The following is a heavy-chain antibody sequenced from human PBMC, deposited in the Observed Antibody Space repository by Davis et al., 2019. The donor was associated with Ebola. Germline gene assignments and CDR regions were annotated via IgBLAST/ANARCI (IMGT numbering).Heavy chain of an antibody. CDR1: GVTFRSYW. Sequence: GGSLRLSCAAPGVTFRSYWMTWVRQAPGKGLEWVANISQDGSEKYYVDSVDGRFAISRDNATNSLFLQMNSLRVEDTGVYYCKREGGGSWGYWGQGTLVTVSS. V-gene: IGHV3-7*01. D-gene: IGHD2-15*01. CDR3: KREGGGSWGY. CDR2: ISQDGSEK. J-gene: IGHJ4*02.